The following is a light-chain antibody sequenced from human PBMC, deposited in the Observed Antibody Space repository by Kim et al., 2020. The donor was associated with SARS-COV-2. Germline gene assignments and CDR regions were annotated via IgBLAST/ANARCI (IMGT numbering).Light chain of an antibody. CDR3: AAWDDSLSVV. Sequence: ELTQPPSASGTPGQRVTISSSGSSSNIGSNYVYWYQQLPGTAPKLLIYRNNQRPSGVPDRFSGSKSGTSASLAISGLRSEDEAYYYCAAWDDSLSVVFGGGTQLTVL. J-gene: IGLJ2*01. V-gene: IGLV1-47*01. CDR1: SSNIGSNY. CDR2: RNN.